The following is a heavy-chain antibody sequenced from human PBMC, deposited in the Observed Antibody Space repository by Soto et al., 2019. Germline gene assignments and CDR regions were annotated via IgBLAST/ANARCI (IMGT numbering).Heavy chain of an antibody. CDR3: AITMVRGVTYAICDY. Sequence: SETLSLTCTVSGGSISSYYWSWSRQPPGKGLEWSGYIYYSGSTNYNPSLKSRVTISVDTSKNQFSLKLSSVTAADTAVYYCAITMVRGVTYAICDYWGQGTLVTVAS. CDR2: IYYSGST. J-gene: IGHJ4*02. D-gene: IGHD3-10*01. CDR1: GGSISSYY. V-gene: IGHV4-59*12.